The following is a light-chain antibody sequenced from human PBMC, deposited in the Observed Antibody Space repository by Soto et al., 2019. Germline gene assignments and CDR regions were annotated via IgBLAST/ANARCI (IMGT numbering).Light chain of an antibody. CDR1: QSVSSSD. J-gene: IGKJ1*01. V-gene: IGKV3-20*01. Sequence: ETGLTQSPGTLSLSPGERATLSCRASQSVSSSDLAWYQQKPGQAPRLLIYGASSRATGIPDRFSGSGSGTDFTLTIRRLEPEDFAVYYCQQYGSSPPEWTFGQGTKVEIK. CDR3: QQYGSSPPEWT. CDR2: GAS.